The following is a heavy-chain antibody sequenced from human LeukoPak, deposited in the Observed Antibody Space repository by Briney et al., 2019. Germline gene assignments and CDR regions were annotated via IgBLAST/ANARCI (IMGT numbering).Heavy chain of an antibody. Sequence: GRSLRLSCAASGFTFSSYGMHWVRQAPGKGLEWVAVISYDGSNKYYADSVKGRFTISRDNSKNTLYLQMNSLRAEATAVYYCAKELIVGAGDYWGQGTLVTVSS. CDR3: AKELIVGAGDY. V-gene: IGHV3-30*18. D-gene: IGHD1-26*01. J-gene: IGHJ4*02. CDR1: GFTFSSYG. CDR2: ISYDGSNK.